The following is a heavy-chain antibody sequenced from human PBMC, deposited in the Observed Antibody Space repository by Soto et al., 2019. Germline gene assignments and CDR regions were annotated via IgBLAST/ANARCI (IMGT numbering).Heavy chain of an antibody. Sequence: GGSLRLSCAASEFTFSSYAMHWVRQAPGKGLEWVAVISYDGSNKYYADSVKGRFTISRDNSKNTLYLQMNSLRAEDTAVYYCARRGSGYDRSDYYYGMDVWGQGTTVTVSS. CDR1: EFTFSSYA. V-gene: IGHV3-30-3*01. CDR2: ISYDGSNK. J-gene: IGHJ6*02. CDR3: ARRGSGYDRSDYYYGMDV. D-gene: IGHD5-12*01.